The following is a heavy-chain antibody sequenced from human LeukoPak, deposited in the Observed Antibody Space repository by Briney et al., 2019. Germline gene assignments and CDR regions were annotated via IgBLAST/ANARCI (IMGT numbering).Heavy chain of an antibody. Sequence: ASVKVSCKASGGTFTSYTISWVRQAPGQGLEWMGRIIPILGIANYAQKFQGRVTITADKSTSTAYMELSSLRSEDTAVYYCARVSPDGYFDYWGQGALVTVSS. CDR3: ARVSPDGYFDY. V-gene: IGHV1-69*02. CDR2: IIPILGIA. J-gene: IGHJ4*02. D-gene: IGHD2/OR15-2a*01. CDR1: GGTFTSYT.